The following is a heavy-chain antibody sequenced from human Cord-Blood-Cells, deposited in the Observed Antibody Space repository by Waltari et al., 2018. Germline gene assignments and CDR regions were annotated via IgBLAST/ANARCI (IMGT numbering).Heavy chain of an antibody. CDR2: INHSEST. V-gene: IGHV4-34*01. CDR1: GGSFSGYY. Sequence: QVQLQQWGAGLLKPSETLSLTCAVYGGSFSGYYWTWIRQPPGKGLEGIGEINHSESTNYNPSLKSRVTISVDTSKNQFSLKLSSVTAADTAVYYCARADHSNYFDYWGQGTLVTVSS. D-gene: IGHD4-4*01. J-gene: IGHJ4*02. CDR3: ARADHSNYFDY.